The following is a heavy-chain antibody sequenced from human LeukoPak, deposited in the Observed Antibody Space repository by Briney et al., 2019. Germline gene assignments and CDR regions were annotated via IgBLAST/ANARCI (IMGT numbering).Heavy chain of an antibody. CDR3: AGKAVAGPYFDY. Sequence: SETLSLTCTVSGASIISRDYYRGWLRQPPGKGLEWIGSVYYSGSTDYNPSLKSRVTISVDTSKNQFSLKLSSVTAADTAVYYCAGKAVAGPYFDYWGQGTLVTVSS. D-gene: IGHD6-19*01. CDR1: GASIISRDYY. J-gene: IGHJ4*02. CDR2: VYYSGST. V-gene: IGHV4-39*07.